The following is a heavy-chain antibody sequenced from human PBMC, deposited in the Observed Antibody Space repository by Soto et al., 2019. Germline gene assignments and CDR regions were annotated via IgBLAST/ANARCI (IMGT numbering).Heavy chain of an antibody. V-gene: IGHV1-18*01. CDR3: ARDDVGYCSNGVCYTKPLDY. CDR2: ISVYIGNT. J-gene: IGHJ4*02. Sequence: ASVKVSCKASGYTFTSYGISWVRQAPGQGLEWMGWISVYIGNTNYVQKFQDRVTMTTDTATSTAYMELRSLRSDDTAVYYCARDDVGYCSNGVCYTKPLDYWGQGTLVTFSS. D-gene: IGHD2-8*01. CDR1: GYTFTSYG.